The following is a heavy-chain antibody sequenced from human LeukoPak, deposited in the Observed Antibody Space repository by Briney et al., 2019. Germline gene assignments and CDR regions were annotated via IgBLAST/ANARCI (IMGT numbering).Heavy chain of an antibody. V-gene: IGHV4-34*01. CDR2: INHSGST. CDR3: ARDIVVVPAAMRGWFDP. CDR1: GGSFSGYY. J-gene: IGHJ5*02. Sequence: PSETLSLTCAVYGGSFSGYYWSWIRQSPGKGLEWIGEINHSGSTNYNPSLKSRVTISADTSKNQFSLKLSSVTAADTAVYYCARDIVVVPAAMRGWFDPWGQGTLVTVSS. D-gene: IGHD2-2*01.